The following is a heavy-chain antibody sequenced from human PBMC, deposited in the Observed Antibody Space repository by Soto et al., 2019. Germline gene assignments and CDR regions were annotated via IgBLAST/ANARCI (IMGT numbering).Heavy chain of an antibody. V-gene: IGHV1-2*02. J-gene: IGHJ5*02. D-gene: IGHD6-19*01. CDR3: AKGDSSWVSWFDP. CDR2: INPTTDAT. CDR1: GYTFTAQY. Sequence: ASVKVSCKASGYTFTAQYLHWVRKAPGEGLEWMGWINPTTDATRYAQKFQGRVTMTRDTSMSTAYLEVRSLRPDDTAVYYCAKGDSSWVSWFDPWGQGTLVTVSS.